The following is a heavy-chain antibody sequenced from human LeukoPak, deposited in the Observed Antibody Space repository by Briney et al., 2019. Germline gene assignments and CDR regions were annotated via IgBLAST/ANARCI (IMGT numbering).Heavy chain of an antibody. CDR3: ARVEGYYYGSGSYYLPYYYYGMDV. J-gene: IGHJ6*02. Sequence: SGGSLRLSCAASGFTFSSYSMNWVRQAPGKGLEWVSYISSSSSTIYYADSVKGRFTISRDNAKNSLYLQMNSLRAEDTAVYYCARVEGYYYGSGSYYLPYYYYGMDVWGQGTTVTVSS. CDR2: ISSSSSTI. D-gene: IGHD3-10*01. V-gene: IGHV3-48*04. CDR1: GFTFSSYS.